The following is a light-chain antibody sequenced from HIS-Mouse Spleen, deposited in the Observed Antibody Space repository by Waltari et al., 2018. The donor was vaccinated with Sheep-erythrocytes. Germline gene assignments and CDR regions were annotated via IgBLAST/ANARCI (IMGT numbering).Light chain of an antibody. CDR1: SSDVGSYNL. CDR3: CSYAGSSTPWV. J-gene: IGLJ3*02. V-gene: IGLV2-23*01. Sequence: QSALTQPASVSGSPGPSITISCTGTSSDVGSYNLVSWYQQHPGKAPKLMIYEGSKRPSGVSNRFSGSKSGNTASLTISEDEADYYCCSYAGSSTPWVFGGGTKLTVL. CDR2: EGS.